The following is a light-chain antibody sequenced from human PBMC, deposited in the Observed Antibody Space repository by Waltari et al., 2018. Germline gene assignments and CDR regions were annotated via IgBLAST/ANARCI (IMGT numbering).Light chain of an antibody. CDR1: QSIGSY. Sequence: DIQMTQSPSSLSASVGDRVTITCRASQSIGSYVNWYQQKPEKATKLLIYAACSLQSGVPSRFSGSGYGTDFTLTISSLQPEDFSTYYCQQSYSTPRTFGQGTRLDSK. CDR2: AAC. J-gene: IGKJ5*01. CDR3: QQSYSTPRT. V-gene: IGKV1-39*01.